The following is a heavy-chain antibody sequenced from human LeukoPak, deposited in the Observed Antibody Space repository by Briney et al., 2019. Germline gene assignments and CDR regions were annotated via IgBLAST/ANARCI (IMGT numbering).Heavy chain of an antibody. CDR2: ISGSGGST. V-gene: IGHV3-23*01. CDR1: GFTFSSYS. J-gene: IGHJ4*02. Sequence: GGSLRLSCAASGFTFSSYSMNWVRQAPGKGLEWVSAISGSGGSTYYADSVKGRFTISRDNSKNTLYLQMNSLRAEDTAVYYCAKDREGSGSYPSYWGQGTLVTVSS. CDR3: AKDREGSGSYPSY. D-gene: IGHD3-10*01.